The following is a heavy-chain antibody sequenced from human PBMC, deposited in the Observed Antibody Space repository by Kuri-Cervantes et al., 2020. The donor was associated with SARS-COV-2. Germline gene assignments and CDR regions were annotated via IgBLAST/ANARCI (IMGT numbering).Heavy chain of an antibody. V-gene: IGHV3-21*01. J-gene: IGHJ4*02. D-gene: IGHD3-3*01. CDR1: GFTSSAYT. Sequence: GESLKISCEATGFTSSAYTMNWVRQGPGKALQWVSSISGSGSYMYYADSVKGRFTISRDSAKNSVYLQMNSLRGEDTAVYYCARDPSTIFGVVIIPVDGGFDYWGQGTLVTVSS. CDR3: ARDPSTIFGVVIIPVDGGFDY. CDR2: ISGSGSYM.